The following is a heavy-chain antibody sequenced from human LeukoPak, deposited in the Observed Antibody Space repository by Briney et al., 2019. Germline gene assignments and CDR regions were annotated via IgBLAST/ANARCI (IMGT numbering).Heavy chain of an antibody. CDR1: GFTFSSYN. D-gene: IGHD3-22*01. J-gene: IGHJ4*02. CDR3: ARKDYDTSGYFDLDY. CDR2: ISSSSIYI. Sequence: GGSLRLSCAASGFTFSSYNMNWVRQAPGKGLEWVSSISSSSIYIYYADSVKGRFTISRDNAKNTLYLQMNSLRVDDTAVYYCARKDYDTSGYFDLDYWGQGTLVTVSS. V-gene: IGHV3-21*01.